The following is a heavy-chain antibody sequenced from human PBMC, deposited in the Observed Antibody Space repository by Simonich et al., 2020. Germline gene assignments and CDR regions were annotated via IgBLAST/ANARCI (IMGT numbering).Heavy chain of an antibody. CDR3: AKDSSLVGATDWFDP. D-gene: IGHD1-26*01. J-gene: IGHJ5*02. CDR1: GFTFSSYA. Sequence: EVQLLESGGGLVQPGGSLRLSCAASGFTFSSYAMSWVRQAQEKGLEWGSVISGSGGSTYYADSVKGRFTISRDNSKNTLYLQMNSLRAEDTAVYYCAKDSSLVGATDWFDPWGQGTLVTVSS. V-gene: IGHV3-23*01. CDR2: ISGSGGST.